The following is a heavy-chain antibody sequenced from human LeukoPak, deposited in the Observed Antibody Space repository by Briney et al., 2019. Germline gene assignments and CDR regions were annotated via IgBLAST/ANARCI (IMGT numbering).Heavy chain of an antibody. V-gene: IGHV3-23*01. CDR2: ISGSGGST. D-gene: IGHD3-16*01. CDR1: GFTFSSYA. J-gene: IGHJ4*02. Sequence: GGSLRLSCAASGFTFSSYAMSWVRQAPGKGLEWVSAISGSGGSTYYADYADSVKGRFTISRDNSKNTLYLQMNSLRAEDTAVYYCRPGGVARGSGDYFDYWGQGTLVTVSS. CDR3: RPGGVARGSGDYFDY.